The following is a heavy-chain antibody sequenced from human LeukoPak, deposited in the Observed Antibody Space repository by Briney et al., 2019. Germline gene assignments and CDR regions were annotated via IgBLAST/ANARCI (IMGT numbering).Heavy chain of an antibody. V-gene: IGHV4-39*01. CDR3: ARPGYYYDSSGYHYRDY. CDR2: ISYSGST. J-gene: IGHJ4*02. Sequence: PSETLSLTCTVSGGSISSNNYYWGWIRQPPGKGLEWIGSISYSGSTYYNPSLKSRVTISVDTSKNQFSLKLTSVTAADTAVYYCARPGYYYDSSGYHYRDYRGQGTLVTVSS. CDR1: GGSISSNNYY. D-gene: IGHD3-22*01.